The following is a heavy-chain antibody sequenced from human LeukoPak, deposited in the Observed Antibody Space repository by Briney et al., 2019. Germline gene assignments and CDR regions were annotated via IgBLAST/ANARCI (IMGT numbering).Heavy chain of an antibody. J-gene: IGHJ3*02. V-gene: IGHV4-39*01. D-gene: IGHD4-23*01. Sequence: SETLSLTCTVSGGSISSSSYYWGWIRQPPGKGLEWIGSIYYSGSTYYNPSLKSRVTISVDTSKNQFSLKLSSVTAADTAVYYCARHENADYGGNSVLAFDIWGQGTMVTVSS. CDR1: GGSISSSSYY. CDR3: ARHENADYGGNSVLAFDI. CDR2: IYYSGST.